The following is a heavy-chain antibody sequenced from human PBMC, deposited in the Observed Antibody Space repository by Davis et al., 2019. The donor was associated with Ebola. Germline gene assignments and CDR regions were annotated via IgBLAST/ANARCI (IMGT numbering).Heavy chain of an antibody. CDR2: IYHSGST. Sequence: SETLSLTCAVSGGSISSSNWWSWVRQPPGKGLAWIGEIYHSGSTNYNPSLKSRVTISVDKSKNQFSLKLSSVTAADTAVYYCARDDYGDYGNYGMDVWGQGTTVTVSS. CDR3: ARDDYGDYGNYGMDV. J-gene: IGHJ6*02. CDR1: GGSISSSNW. D-gene: IGHD4-17*01. V-gene: IGHV4-4*02.